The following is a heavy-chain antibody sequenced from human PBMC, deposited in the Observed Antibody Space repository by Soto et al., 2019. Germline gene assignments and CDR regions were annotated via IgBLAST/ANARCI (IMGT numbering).Heavy chain of an antibody. V-gene: IGHV3-23*01. CDR1: GFTFSSYD. J-gene: IGHJ3*02. D-gene: IGHD2-8*01. Sequence: EVQLLESGGGLVQPGGSLRLSCVASGFTFSSYDMSWVRQAPGKGLEWVSAISGSGGDAYYADSVKGRFTISRDNSKNTLYVHLNRLRSADTAIYYCAKEDDAWTNGHFDIWGQGTVVTVSS. CDR2: ISGSGGDA. CDR3: AKEDDAWTNGHFDI.